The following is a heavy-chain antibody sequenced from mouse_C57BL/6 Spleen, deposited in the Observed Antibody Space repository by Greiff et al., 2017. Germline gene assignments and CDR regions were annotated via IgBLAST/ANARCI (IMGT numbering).Heavy chain of an antibody. D-gene: IGHD1-1*01. CDR2: CYPRDGST. CDR1: GYTFTDHT. CDR3: AASDYYGSSWYWYFDV. J-gene: IGHJ1*03. Sequence: QVQLQQSDAELVKPGASVKISCKVSGYTFTDHTIHWMKQRPEQGLEWIGYCYPRDGSTKYNEKFKGKATLTADKSSSTAYMQLNSLTSEDSAVYFCAASDYYGSSWYWYFDVWGTGTTVTVSS. V-gene: IGHV1-78*01.